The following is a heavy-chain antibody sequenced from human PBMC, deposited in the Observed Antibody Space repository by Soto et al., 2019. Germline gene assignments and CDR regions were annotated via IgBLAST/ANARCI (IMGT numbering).Heavy chain of an antibody. D-gene: IGHD3-10*01. CDR3: ARDNGFGPHLSITMVLGVSYY. J-gene: IGHJ4*02. Sequence: QVQLVQSGAEVKKTGASVKVSCKASGYTFTSYGISWVRQAPGPGLEWMGWISAYNGNTNYAQKLQGRVTITTDTSTSTAYMELRSRRSDDTAVYYCARDNGFGPHLSITMVLGVSYYWCQATLVTFSS. V-gene: IGHV1-18*01. CDR2: ISAYNGNT. CDR1: GYTFTSYG.